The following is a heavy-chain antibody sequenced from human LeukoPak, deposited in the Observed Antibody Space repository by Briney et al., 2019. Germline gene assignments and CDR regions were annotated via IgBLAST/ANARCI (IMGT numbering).Heavy chain of an antibody. Sequence: PGGSLRLSCAASGLTFSSYAMSWVRQAPGKGLEWVSAISGSGGSTYYADSVKGRFTISRDNSKNTLYLQMNSLRAEDTAVYYCAKSSYCGGDCNFDYWGQGTLVTVSS. CDR2: ISGSGGST. D-gene: IGHD2-21*02. J-gene: IGHJ4*02. CDR1: GLTFSSYA. CDR3: AKSSYCGGDCNFDY. V-gene: IGHV3-23*01.